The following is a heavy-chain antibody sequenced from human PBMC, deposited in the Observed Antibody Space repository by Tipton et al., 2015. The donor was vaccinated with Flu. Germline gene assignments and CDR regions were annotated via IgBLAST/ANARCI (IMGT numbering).Heavy chain of an antibody. CDR2: MFHSGPS. D-gene: IGHD1-7*01. CDR1: GASITSSHW. Sequence: TLSLTCAVSGASITSSHWWSWVRQSPGKGLEWIGDMFHSGPSNYNPALKSRAIMSEDQSKNLISLKLTSVTAADAAVYFCARLDWNYGFGDYWGQGVLVTVSP. CDR3: ARLDWNYGFGDY. J-gene: IGHJ4*02. V-gene: IGHV4-4*01.